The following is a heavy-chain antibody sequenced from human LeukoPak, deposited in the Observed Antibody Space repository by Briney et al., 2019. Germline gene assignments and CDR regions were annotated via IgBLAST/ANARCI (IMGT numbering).Heavy chain of an antibody. J-gene: IGHJ5*02. D-gene: IGHD2-2*01. CDR3: ATDRRDRPAAMGQWFDP. CDR1: GYTLTELS. CDR2: FDPEDGET. Sequence: ASVKVSCKVSGYTLTELSMHWVRQAPGKGLEGMGGFDPEDGETIYAQKFQGRVTMTEDTSTDTAYMELSSLRSEDTAVYYCATDRRDRPAAMGQWFDPWGQGTPVTVSS. V-gene: IGHV1-24*01.